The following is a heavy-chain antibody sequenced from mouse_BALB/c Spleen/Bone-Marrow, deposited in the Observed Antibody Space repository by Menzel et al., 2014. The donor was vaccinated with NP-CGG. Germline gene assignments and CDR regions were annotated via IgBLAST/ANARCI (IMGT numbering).Heavy chain of an antibody. CDR2: IYPGNSDT. CDR3: TELARTKFDY. V-gene: IGHV1-5*01. J-gene: IGHJ2*01. D-gene: IGHD3-1*01. Sequence: EVKLQESGTVLARPGAAVKMSCKASGYTFSNYWMYWVNQRPGQGLEWIGTIYPGNSDTTYNQKFKGKATLTAVTSTTTACMELSSLTNEDSAVYYCTELARTKFDYWGQGTTLTVSS. CDR1: GYTFSNYW.